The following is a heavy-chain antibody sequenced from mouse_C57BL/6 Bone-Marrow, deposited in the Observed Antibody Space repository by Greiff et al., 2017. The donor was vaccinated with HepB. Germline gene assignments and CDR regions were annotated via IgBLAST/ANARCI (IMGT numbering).Heavy chain of an antibody. D-gene: IGHD1-1*01. Sequence: EVKVVESGGGLVKPGGSLKLSCAASGFTFSSYAMSWVRQTPEKRLEWVATISDGGSYTYYPDNVKGRFTISRDNAKNNLYLQMSHLKSEDTAMYYCAREDGSRDWGQGTTLTVSS. J-gene: IGHJ2*01. CDR3: AREDGSRD. V-gene: IGHV5-4*01. CDR2: ISDGGSYT. CDR1: GFTFSSYA.